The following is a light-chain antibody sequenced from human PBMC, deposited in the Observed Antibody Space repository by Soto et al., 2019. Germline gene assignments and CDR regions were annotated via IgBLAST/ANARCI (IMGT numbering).Light chain of an antibody. CDR1: SSNIGAGYD. Sequence: QSVLTQPPSVSGAPGQRVTISCIGSSSNIGAGYDAQWYQQLPGTAPKPLIYGNNNRPSGVPDRFSGSKSGTSASLAITGLQAEDEADYYCHSYDIRLSTSVLGTGTKVTVL. CDR2: GNN. J-gene: IGLJ1*01. CDR3: HSYDIRLSTSV. V-gene: IGLV1-40*01.